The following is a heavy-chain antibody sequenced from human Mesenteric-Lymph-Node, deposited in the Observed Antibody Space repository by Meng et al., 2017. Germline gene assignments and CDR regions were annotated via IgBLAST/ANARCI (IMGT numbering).Heavy chain of an antibody. V-gene: IGHV4-39*01. D-gene: IGHD1-14*01. CDR2: VVYSGTT. J-gene: IGHJ4*02. Sequence: WGAGLAKPSEALSPTCTVSGGSISSSSYYWAWIRQPPGEGLEWIGSVVYSGTTYYTSSLKSRVSISVDTSKNQFSLKLSSVTAADTAVYYCARHHHSPTFDYWGQGTLVTVSS. CDR3: ARHHHSPTFDY. CDR1: GGSISSSSYY.